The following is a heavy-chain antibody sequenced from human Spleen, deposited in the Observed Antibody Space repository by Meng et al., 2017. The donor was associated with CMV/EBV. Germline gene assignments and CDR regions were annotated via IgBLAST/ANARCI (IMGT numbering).Heavy chain of an antibody. CDR2: IYYSGNT. V-gene: IGHV4-39*07. CDR3: ARDPVAGTEFIY. J-gene: IGHJ4*02. Sequence: VSGGSISSSNYYWAWIRQTPGKGLEWIGSIYYSGNTYHNPSLKSRVTISRDTSKNQFSLKLSSVTAADTAVYYCARDPVAGTEFIYWGQGMLVTVSS. D-gene: IGHD6-19*01. CDR1: GGSISSSNYY.